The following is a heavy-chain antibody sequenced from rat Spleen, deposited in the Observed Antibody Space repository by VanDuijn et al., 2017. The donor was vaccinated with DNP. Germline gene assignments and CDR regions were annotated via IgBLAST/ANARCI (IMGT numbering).Heavy chain of an antibody. CDR1: AYSITSTYR. V-gene: IGHV3-3*01. CDR2: ISSAGTT. Sequence: EVQLQESGPGLVKPSQSLSLTCSVTAYSITSTYRWNWIRKFPGNKLEWMGYISSAGTTNYDPSLKSRISITRDTSKNQFFLQVNSVRSEDSGTDYCAVQLGVFDFWGQGVMVTVSS. CDR3: AVQLGVFDF. D-gene: IGHD5-1*01. J-gene: IGHJ2*01.